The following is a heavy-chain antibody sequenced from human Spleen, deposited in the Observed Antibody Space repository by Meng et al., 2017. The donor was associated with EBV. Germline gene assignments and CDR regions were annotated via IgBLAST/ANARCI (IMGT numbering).Heavy chain of an antibody. CDR1: GGAIRSGDYY. Sequence: PGLVNPPPPLPLTCAVSGGAIRSGDYYWSWIRQPPGKGLEWMGNIYSTGSTYYNPSLKSRLSILVDTSKNHFSVRLSSVTAADTAVYFCARGPDYYVSSGAGAFDFWGLGTLVTVSS. J-gene: IGHJ4*02. CDR3: ARGPDYYVSSGAGAFDF. V-gene: IGHV4-30-4*01. D-gene: IGHD3-22*01. CDR2: IYSTGST.